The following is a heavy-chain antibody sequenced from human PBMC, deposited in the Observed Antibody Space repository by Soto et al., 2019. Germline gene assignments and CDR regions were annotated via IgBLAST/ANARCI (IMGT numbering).Heavy chain of an antibody. CDR2: IKQDGSEK. J-gene: IGHJ4*02. D-gene: IGHD5-12*01. CDR1: GFTFSSYW. Sequence: GGSLRLSCAASGFTFSSYWMSWVRQAPGKGLEWVANIKQDGSEKYYVDSVKGRFTISRDNAKNSLYLQMNSLRAEDTAVYYCARDRGYSGYEDVFDYWGQGTLVTVSS. V-gene: IGHV3-7*01. CDR3: ARDRGYSGYEDVFDY.